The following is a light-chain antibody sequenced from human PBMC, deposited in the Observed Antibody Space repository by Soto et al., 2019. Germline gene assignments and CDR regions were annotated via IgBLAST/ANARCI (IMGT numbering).Light chain of an antibody. J-gene: IGKJ1*01. V-gene: IGKV1-39*01. Sequence: QVTQSKTSQSVSVGAGVTITFRASQSISSYLNWYQQKPGKAPKLLIYAASSLQSGVPSRFSGSGSGTDFTLTISSLQPEDFATYYCQQSYSTPTFGQGCNVDI. CDR2: AAS. CDR1: QSISSY. CDR3: QQSYSTPT.